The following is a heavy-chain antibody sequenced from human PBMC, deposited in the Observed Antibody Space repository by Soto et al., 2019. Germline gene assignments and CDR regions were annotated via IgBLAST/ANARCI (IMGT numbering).Heavy chain of an antibody. Sequence: QVQLQQWGAGLLKPSETLSLTCAVYGGSFSGYYWTWIRQPPGTGLEWIGEINHSGSTNYNPSLKSRVTISIDTSNNQFSLKLTSVTAADTAVYYCARDKITGHFDYWGQGTLVTVSS. CDR1: GGSFSGYY. D-gene: IGHD2-8*02. V-gene: IGHV4-34*01. CDR2: INHSGST. CDR3: ARDKITGHFDY. J-gene: IGHJ4*02.